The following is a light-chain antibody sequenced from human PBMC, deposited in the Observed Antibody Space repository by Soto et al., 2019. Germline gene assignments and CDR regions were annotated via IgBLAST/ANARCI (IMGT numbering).Light chain of an antibody. CDR1: KSISNY. Sequence: DIQMTQSPSSLSASVGDRVTITCRASKSISNYLNWYQQKPGKVPELLIYGASNLQSGVPSRFTGSGSGTDFTLTISSLQPEDIATYYCQHSFSTPWTFGQGTKVEVK. CDR2: GAS. V-gene: IGKV1-39*01. CDR3: QHSFSTPWT. J-gene: IGKJ1*01.